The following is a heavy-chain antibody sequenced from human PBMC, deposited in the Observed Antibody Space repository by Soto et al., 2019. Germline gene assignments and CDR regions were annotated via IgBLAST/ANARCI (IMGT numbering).Heavy chain of an antibody. V-gene: IGHV4-39*02. D-gene: IGHD2-21*02. CDR3: ARDSSPFVVVTAIDY. Sequence: QLQLQESGPGLVKPSETLSLTCTVSGGSISSSSYYWGWIRQPPGKGLEWIGSIYYSGSTYYNPSLKSRVTISVDTSKNQFSLKLSSVTAADTAVYYCARDSSPFVVVTAIDYWGQGTLVTVSS. CDR1: GGSISSSSYY. CDR2: IYYSGST. J-gene: IGHJ4*02.